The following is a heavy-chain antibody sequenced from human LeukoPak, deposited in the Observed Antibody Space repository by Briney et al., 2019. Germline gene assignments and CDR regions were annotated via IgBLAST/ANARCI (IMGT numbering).Heavy chain of an antibody. J-gene: IGHJ4*02. CDR2: TGSNGVT. V-gene: IGHV3-23*01. CDR1: GFTFTSNA. CDR3: GIRDTSDYYVF. Sequence: GGSLRLSCAASGFTFTSNAMSRVRQAPGKGLEWVSATGSNGVTYYADSVKGRFTISRDNSKNALYLQMNGLRADDTAVYYCGIRDTSDYYVFWGQGTLVTVSS. D-gene: IGHD3-22*01.